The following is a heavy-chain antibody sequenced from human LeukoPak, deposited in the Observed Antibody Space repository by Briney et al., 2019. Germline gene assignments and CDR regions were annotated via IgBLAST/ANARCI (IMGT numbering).Heavy chain of an antibody. J-gene: IGHJ4*01. V-gene: IGHV4-59*01. D-gene: IGHD2-8*01. Sequence: SETLSLTCTVSGGSINSYYRSWIRQPPGKGLEWIGYIYYSGSTNYNPSLKSRVTISRDTSKNQFSLKLRSVTAADTAVYYCTSGGMVSGDYWGHGTLVTASS. CDR3: TSGGMVSGDY. CDR1: GGSINSYY. CDR2: IYYSGST.